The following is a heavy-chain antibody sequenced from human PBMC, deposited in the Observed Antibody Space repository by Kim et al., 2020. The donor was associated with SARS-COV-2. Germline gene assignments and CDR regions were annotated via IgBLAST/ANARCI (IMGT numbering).Heavy chain of an antibody. D-gene: IGHD2-15*01. Sequence: GGSLRLSCTASGFTFSRYTMHWVRQAPGKGLEWASSISEDSDYIYYADSVKGRFTISRDNAEHSLYLQMNSLGAEDTAIYYCARDSLPTSYCSGSSCYSYWGQGTLVTVSS. CDR3: ARDSLPTSYCSGSSCYSY. CDR1: GFTFSRYT. CDR2: ISEDSDYI. V-gene: IGHV3-21*01. J-gene: IGHJ4*02.